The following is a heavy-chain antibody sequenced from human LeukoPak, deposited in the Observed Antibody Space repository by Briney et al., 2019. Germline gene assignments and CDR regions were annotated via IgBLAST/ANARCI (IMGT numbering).Heavy chain of an antibody. CDR1: GFSFGSYG. Sequence: GGSLRLSCAASGFSFGSYGIHWVRQAPNKGLEWVAVISHEGSNRYHADSVKGRFTISRDNSKNTLYLQMNSLRAEDTAVYYCAKRPAANNYFEYWGQGTLVTVSS. V-gene: IGHV3-30*18. CDR3: AKRPAANNYFEY. D-gene: IGHD2-2*01. CDR2: ISHEGSNR. J-gene: IGHJ4*02.